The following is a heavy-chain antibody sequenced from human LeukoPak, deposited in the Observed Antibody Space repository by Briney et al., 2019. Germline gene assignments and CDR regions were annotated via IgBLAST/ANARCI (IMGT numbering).Heavy chain of an antibody. CDR3: ARDRTYRGVIMSENWFDP. Sequence: GASVKVSCKASGYTFTGYYMHWVRQAPGQGLEWMGRINPNSGGTNYAQKFQGRVTMTRDTSISTAYMELSRLRSDDTAVYYCARDRTYRGVIMSENWFDPWGQGTLVTVSS. D-gene: IGHD3-10*01. CDR2: INPNSGGT. CDR1: GYTFTGYY. V-gene: IGHV1-2*06. J-gene: IGHJ5*02.